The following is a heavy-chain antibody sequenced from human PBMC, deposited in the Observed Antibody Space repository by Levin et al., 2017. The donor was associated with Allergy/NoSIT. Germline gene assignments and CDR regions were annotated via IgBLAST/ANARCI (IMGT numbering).Heavy chain of an antibody. Sequence: ASVKVSCKASGYTFTSYYMHWVRQAPGQGLEWMGIINPSGGSTSYAQKFQGRVTMTRDTSTSTVYMELSSLRSEDTAVYYWARGGWWDWNGEYYYYYYMDVWGKGTTVTVSS. CDR3: ARGGWWDWNGEYYYYYYMDV. V-gene: IGHV1-46*01. D-gene: IGHD1-1*01. J-gene: IGHJ6*03. CDR2: INPSGGST. CDR1: GYTFTSYY.